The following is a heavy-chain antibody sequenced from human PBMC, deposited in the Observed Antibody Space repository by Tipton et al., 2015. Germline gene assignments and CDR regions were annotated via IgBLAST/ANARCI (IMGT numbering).Heavy chain of an antibody. Sequence: PLRLSCAASGFTFSNYALTWVRQAPGKGLEWVSAISGSGSTTYYADSVKGRFTVSRDNAKSSLYLQMNSLTDGDTAVYYCARDDRGFLESLPTSYYYNGLDVWGQGTTVTVSS. V-gene: IGHV3-23*01. CDR3: ARDDRGFLESLPTSYYYNGLDV. J-gene: IGHJ6*02. D-gene: IGHD3-3*01. CDR1: GFTFSNYA. CDR2: ISGSGSTT.